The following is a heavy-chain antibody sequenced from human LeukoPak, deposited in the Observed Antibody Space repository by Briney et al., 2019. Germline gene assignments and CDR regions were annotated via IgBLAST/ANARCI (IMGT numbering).Heavy chain of an antibody. CDR2: ISGSGGST. D-gene: IGHD6-13*01. Sequence: GVSLRLSCAASGFTFSSYAMSWVRQAPGKGLEGVSAISGSGGSTYYADSVKGRFTISRDNSKNTLYLQMNSLRAEDTAVYYCAKDYSGAGYSSSWYEVGFDYWGQGTLVTVSS. V-gene: IGHV3-23*01. CDR3: AKDYSGAGYSSSWYEVGFDY. CDR1: GFTFSSYA. J-gene: IGHJ4*02.